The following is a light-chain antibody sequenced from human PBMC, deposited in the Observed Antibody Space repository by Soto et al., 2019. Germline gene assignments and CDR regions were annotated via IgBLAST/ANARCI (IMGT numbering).Light chain of an antibody. CDR3: QPANSFPLT. CDR2: AAS. CDR1: QGIASW. J-gene: IGKJ4*02. V-gene: IGKV1-12*01. Sequence: DIQMTQSPSSVSASVGDRVTITCRTSQGIASWLAWYQQKPGKAPKLLIYAASRLQSEVPSRYSGSGSGSDFTFTISSLQPEDFATYYCQPANSFPLTFGGGTKVDIK.